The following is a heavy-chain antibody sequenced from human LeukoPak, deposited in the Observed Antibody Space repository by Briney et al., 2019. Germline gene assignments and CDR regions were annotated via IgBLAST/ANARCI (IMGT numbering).Heavy chain of an antibody. CDR2: INPNRGGT. V-gene: IGHV1-2*02. CDR1: GYTFTSYG. J-gene: IGHJ6*02. CDR3: ARDKQGMDV. Sequence: ASVKVSCKASGYTFTSYGISWVRKAPGQGLEWMGWINPNRGGTNYAQKFQGRVTMTRDTSISTAYMELSRLRSDDTAVYYCARDKQGMDVWGQGTTVTVSS. D-gene: IGHD6-13*01.